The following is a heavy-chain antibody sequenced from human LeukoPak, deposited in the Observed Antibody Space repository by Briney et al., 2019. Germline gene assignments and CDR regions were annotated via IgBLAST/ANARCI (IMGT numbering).Heavy chain of an antibody. CDR2: ISYDGSNK. D-gene: IGHD4-17*01. Sequence: GGSLRLSCAASGFTFNTYGMHWVRQAPGKELEGVAVISYDGSNKYSADSVKGRFTISRDNSKSTVYLQMNSMRAENTAVYYCATDHGFHYGAYFDYWGQGTLVTVSS. CDR1: GFTFNTYG. V-gene: IGHV3-30*03. CDR3: ATDHGFHYGAYFDY. J-gene: IGHJ4*02.